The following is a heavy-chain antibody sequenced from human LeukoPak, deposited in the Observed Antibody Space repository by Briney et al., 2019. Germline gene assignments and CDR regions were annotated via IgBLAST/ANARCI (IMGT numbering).Heavy chain of an antibody. Sequence: PGGSLRLSCAASGFTFTSYGMHWVRQAPGKGLEWVAFIRYDGSNKYYADSVKGRFTIFRDNSKNTVYLQMNRLGAEDTAVYYCAKYGEWGLWFGEPTTNFDYWGQGTLVTVSS. D-gene: IGHD3-10*01. J-gene: IGHJ4*02. V-gene: IGHV3-30*02. CDR3: AKYGEWGLWFGEPTTNFDY. CDR2: IRYDGSNK. CDR1: GFTFTSYG.